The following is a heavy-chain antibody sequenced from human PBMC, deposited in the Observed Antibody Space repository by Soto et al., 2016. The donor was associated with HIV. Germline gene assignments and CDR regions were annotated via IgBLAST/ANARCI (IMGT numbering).Heavy chain of an antibody. D-gene: IGHD5-12*01. Sequence: VQLVESGGGVVQPGRSLRLSCAASGFTFSSYAMHWVRQAPGKGLEWVAVISYDGSNKYYADSVKGRFTISRDNSKNTLYLQMNSLRAEDTAVYYCARDLEMATIGDYFDYWGQGTWSPSPQ. J-gene: IGHJ4*02. V-gene: IGHV3-30*04. CDR3: ARDLEMATIGDYFDY. CDR2: ISYDGSNK. CDR1: GFTFSSYA.